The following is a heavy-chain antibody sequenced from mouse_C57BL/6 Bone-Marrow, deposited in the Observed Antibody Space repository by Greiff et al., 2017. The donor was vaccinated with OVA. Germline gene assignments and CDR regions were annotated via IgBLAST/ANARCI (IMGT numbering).Heavy chain of an antibody. V-gene: IGHV1-5*01. J-gene: IGHJ1*03. CDR3: TRGDYYGSDWYFDV. Sequence: EVQLQQSGTVLARPGASVKMSCKTSGYTFTSYWMHWVKQRPGQGLEWIGAIYPGNSDTSYNQKFKGKAKLTAVTSASTAYMELSSLTNEDSAVYYCTRGDYYGSDWYFDVWGTGTTVTVSS. CDR2: IYPGNSDT. D-gene: IGHD1-1*01. CDR1: GYTFTSYW.